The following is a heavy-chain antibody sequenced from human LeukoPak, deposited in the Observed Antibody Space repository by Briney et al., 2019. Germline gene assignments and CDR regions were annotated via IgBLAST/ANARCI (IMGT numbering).Heavy chain of an antibody. Sequence: SETLSLTCTVSGGSIGSSSYYWGWIRQPPGKGLEWIGSIYYSGSTYYNPSLKSRVTISVDTSKNQFSLKLSSVTAADTAVYYCASPYSGSYYYFDYWGQGTLVTVSS. CDR3: ASPYSGSYYYFDY. CDR1: GGSIGSSSYY. V-gene: IGHV4-39*01. CDR2: IYYSGST. J-gene: IGHJ4*02. D-gene: IGHD1-26*01.